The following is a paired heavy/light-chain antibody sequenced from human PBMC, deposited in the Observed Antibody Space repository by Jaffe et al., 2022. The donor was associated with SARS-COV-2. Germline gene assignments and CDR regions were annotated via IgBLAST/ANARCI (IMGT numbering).Light chain of an antibody. V-gene: IGKV1-33*01. CDR3: QQYDNLPPLFT. CDR1: QDISNY. J-gene: IGKJ3*01. Sequence: DIQMTQSPSSLSASVGDRVTITCQASQDISNYLNWYQQKPGKAPKLLIYDASNLETGVPSRFSGSGSGTDFTFTISSLQPEDIATYYCQQYDNLPPLFTFGPGTKVDIK. CDR2: DAS.
Heavy chain of an antibody. D-gene: IGHD3-9*01. CDR1: GGSISSYY. V-gene: IGHV4-4*07. Sequence: QVQLQESGPGLVKPSETLSLTCTVSGGSISSYYWSWIRQPAGKGLEWIGRIYTSGSTNYNPSLKSRVTMSVDTSKNQFSLKLSSVTAADTAVYYCARITTHYDILTGYYSRSWFDPWGQGTLVTVSS. CDR3: ARITTHYDILTGYYSRSWFDP. J-gene: IGHJ5*02. CDR2: IYTSGST.